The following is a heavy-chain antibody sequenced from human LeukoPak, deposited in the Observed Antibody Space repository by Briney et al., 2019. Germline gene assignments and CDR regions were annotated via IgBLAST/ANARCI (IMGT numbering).Heavy chain of an antibody. Sequence: PSETLSLTCTVPGVXISSLYCSWIRQPPGRGLEWIGYIYDSGSTNYNPSLKSRVTISVDTSKNQFSLKLSSVTAADTAVYYCARDTYDILTGYYTGQDPWGQGTLVTVSS. CDR1: GVXISSLY. CDR2: IYDSGST. J-gene: IGHJ5*02. D-gene: IGHD3-9*01. CDR3: ARDTYDILTGYYTGQDP. V-gene: IGHV4-59*11.